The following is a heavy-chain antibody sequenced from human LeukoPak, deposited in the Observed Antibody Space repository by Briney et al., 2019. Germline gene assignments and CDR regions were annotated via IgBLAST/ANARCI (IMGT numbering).Heavy chain of an antibody. CDR1: GFTFINYA. J-gene: IGHJ4*02. V-gene: IGHV3-23*01. CDR3: ARVGGSYGQVAY. D-gene: IGHD1-26*01. CDR2: LSESGGDT. Sequence: PGGSLRLSCAASGFTFINYAMSWVRQAPGEGLEWVSGLSESGGDTIYADSVKGRFTISRDNPKNSLFLQMNSLRAEDTAVYYCARVGGSYGQVAYWGQGTLVTVSS.